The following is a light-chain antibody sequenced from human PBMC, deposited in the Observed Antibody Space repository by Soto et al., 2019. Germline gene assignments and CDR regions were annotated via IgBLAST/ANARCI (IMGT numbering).Light chain of an antibody. V-gene: IGKV3-15*01. J-gene: IGKJ2*02. Sequence: EIVMTQSPATLSVPPGERATLSCRASQSVSSNLAWYQQKPGQAPRLLIYGASTRATGIPARFSGSGSGTEFTLTISSLQSEDFAVYYCQQYNNWPCTFGQGTKLEIK. CDR3: QQYNNWPCT. CDR1: QSVSSN. CDR2: GAS.